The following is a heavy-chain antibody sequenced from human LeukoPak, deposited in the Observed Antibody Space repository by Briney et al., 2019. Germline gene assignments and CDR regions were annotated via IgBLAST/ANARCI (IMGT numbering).Heavy chain of an antibody. Sequence: PSETLSLTCTVSGGSTSTGIYYWTWIRQYPGKGLEWIGNIYHSGSTHYNPSLKSRVTISLDTSKNQFSLKLTSVTAADTAVYFCARAGGDGGNSGEFENWGQGTLVTVSS. CDR3: ARAGGDGGNSGEFEN. D-gene: IGHD3-10*01. V-gene: IGHV4-31*03. J-gene: IGHJ4*02. CDR1: GGSTSTGIYY. CDR2: IYHSGST.